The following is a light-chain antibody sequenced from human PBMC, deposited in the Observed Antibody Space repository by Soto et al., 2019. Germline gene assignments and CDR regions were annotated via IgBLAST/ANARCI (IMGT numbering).Light chain of an antibody. Sequence: EIVLTQSPATMSLSPGERATLSCRASQSVIRYLAWYQQNRGQAPRLLIYDASNRATGIPGRFSGSGSGTDFTLTISSLEPEDFAVYYCHQRQSWPRTFGQGTKVDIK. CDR3: HQRQSWPRT. CDR1: QSVIRY. CDR2: DAS. J-gene: IGKJ1*01. V-gene: IGKV3-11*01.